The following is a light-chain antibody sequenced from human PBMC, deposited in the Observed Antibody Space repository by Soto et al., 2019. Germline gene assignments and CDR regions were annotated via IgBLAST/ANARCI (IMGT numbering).Light chain of an antibody. CDR2: AAS. J-gene: IGKJ3*01. CDR3: QQSYSPPFT. Sequence: EIVLTQSPGTLSLNPGERATLSCRASQTVSSNYLAWYQQKPGQAPRLLIYAASTRATGIPDRFSGSGSGTDFTLTISSLQPEDFVSYYCQQSYSPPFTFGPGTKVD. V-gene: IGKV3-20*01. CDR1: QTVSSNY.